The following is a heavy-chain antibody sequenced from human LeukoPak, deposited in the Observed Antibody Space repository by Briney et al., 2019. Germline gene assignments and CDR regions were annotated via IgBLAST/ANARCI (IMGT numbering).Heavy chain of an antibody. CDR1: GYTFINFA. Sequence: ASVKVSCKASGYTFINFAINWGRQAPGQRPEWMGWINAYNGNTKYSQKFQDRVTITRDTSASTAYMGLTNLTSEDTAVYYCARGPRAAADDYWGQGSLATVSS. V-gene: IGHV1-3*01. D-gene: IGHD6-13*01. CDR3: ARGPRAAADDY. J-gene: IGHJ4*02. CDR2: INAYNGNT.